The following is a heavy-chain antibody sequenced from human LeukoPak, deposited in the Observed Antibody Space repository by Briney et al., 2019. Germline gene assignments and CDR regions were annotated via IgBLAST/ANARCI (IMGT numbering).Heavy chain of an antibody. V-gene: IGHV3-7*01. D-gene: IGHD3-22*01. CDR2: IKQDGSEK. Sequence: RLSCAXSGFTFSXYWMSWVRQAPGKGLEWVANIKQDGSEKYYVDSVKGRFTISRDNAKNSLYLQMNSLRAEDTAVYYCASQSDPTYYYDSSGYYQTPLFDYWGQGTLVTVSS. J-gene: IGHJ4*02. CDR3: ASQSDPTYYYDSSGYYQTPLFDY. CDR1: GFTFSXYW.